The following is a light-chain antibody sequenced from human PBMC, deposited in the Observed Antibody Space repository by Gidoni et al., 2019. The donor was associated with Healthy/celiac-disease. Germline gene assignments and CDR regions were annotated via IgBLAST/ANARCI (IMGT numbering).Light chain of an antibody. CDR1: QSISNY. J-gene: IGKJ1*01. Sequence: DIQMTQSPSSLSASVGDRVTITFRASQSISNYLNWYQQKPGKAPKLLIYAASSLQSGVPSRFSGSGSGTDFTLTISSLQPEDFATYYCQQSYSTPQTFGQGTKVEIK. CDR3: QQSYSTPQT. CDR2: AAS. V-gene: IGKV1-39*01.